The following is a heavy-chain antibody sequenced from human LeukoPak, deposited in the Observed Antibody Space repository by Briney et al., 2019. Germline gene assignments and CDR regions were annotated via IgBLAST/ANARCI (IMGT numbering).Heavy chain of an antibody. V-gene: IGHV3-33*01. J-gene: IGHJ3*02. CDR1: GFTFSSYG. CDR3: ARDPGDYYGSGSSDAFDI. CDR2: KWYDGSNK. Sequence: GVSLRLSCAASGFTFSSYGMHWVRQAQGKGLEWVAVKWYDGSNKYYADSVKGRFTISRDNSKNTLYLQMNSLRAEDTAVYYCARDPGDYYGSGSSDAFDIWGQGTMVTVSS. D-gene: IGHD3-10*01.